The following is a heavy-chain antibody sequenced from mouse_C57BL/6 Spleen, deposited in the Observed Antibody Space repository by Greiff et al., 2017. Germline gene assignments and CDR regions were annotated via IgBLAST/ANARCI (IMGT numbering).Heavy chain of an antibody. D-gene: IGHD1-1*01. CDR3: AREGYYYGSSYRDY. V-gene: IGHV1-19*01. Sequence: EVQLQQSGPVLVKPGASVKMSCKASGYTFTDYYMNWVKQSHGKSLEWIGVINPYNGGTNYNEKFKGKATFTADTSSNTAYMQLSSLTTEDSAIYYCAREGYYYGSSYRDYWGQGTTLTVSS. CDR2: INPYNGGT. J-gene: IGHJ2*01. CDR1: GYTFTDYY.